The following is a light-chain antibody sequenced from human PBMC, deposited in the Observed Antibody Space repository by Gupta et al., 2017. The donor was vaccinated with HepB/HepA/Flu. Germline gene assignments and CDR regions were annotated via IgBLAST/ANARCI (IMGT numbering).Light chain of an antibody. CDR2: VAS. CDR1: QSVSNNY. Sequence: EIVLTQSPGTLSLSPGERVTLSCRASQSVSNNYLAWYQQKPGQAPRLLIYVASSRATGIPDRFSGSGSGTDFTLIISRREPEDFAMYYCQQYGNSAVFGGGTKVEIK. J-gene: IGKJ4*01. V-gene: IGKV3-20*01. CDR3: QQYGNSAV.